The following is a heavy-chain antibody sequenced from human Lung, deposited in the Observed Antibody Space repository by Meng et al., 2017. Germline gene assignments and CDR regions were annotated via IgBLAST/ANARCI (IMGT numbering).Heavy chain of an antibody. V-gene: IGHV4-30-4*01. J-gene: IGHJ2*01. Sequence: QVQLQESGPGLVKPSQTLSLTCTVSGGSISSSNYYWSWIRQPPGKGLEWSGHIYNSGSTYYNPSLKSRITISVDTSKNQFSLKLGSVTAADTAVYYCARGQKGYFDLWGRGTLVTASS. CDR1: GGSISSSNYY. CDR2: IYNSGST. CDR3: ARGQKGYFDL.